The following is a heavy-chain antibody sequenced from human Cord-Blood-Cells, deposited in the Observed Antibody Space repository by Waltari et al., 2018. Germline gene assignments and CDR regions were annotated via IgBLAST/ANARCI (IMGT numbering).Heavy chain of an antibody. J-gene: IGHJ4*02. V-gene: IGHV3-9*01. CDR1: GFTFDDYA. Sequence: EVQLVESGGGLVQPGRSLRLSCAASGFTFDDYAMHWVRQAPGKGLEWVSCISWNSGSIGYADSVKGRFTISRDNAKNSLYLQMNSLRAEDTALYYCAKDFGSGDYWGQGTLVTVSS. CDR3: AKDFGSGDY. D-gene: IGHD1-26*01. CDR2: ISWNSGSI.